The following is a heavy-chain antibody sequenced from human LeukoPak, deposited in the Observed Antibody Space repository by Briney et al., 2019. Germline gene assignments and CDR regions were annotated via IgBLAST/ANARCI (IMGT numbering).Heavy chain of an antibody. CDR2: IRQDGGEK. J-gene: IGHJ4*02. V-gene: IGHV3-7*01. Sequence: GGSLRLSCAASGFTFGSYWMTWVRQPPGKGLEWVAYIRQDGGEKYYVDSVKGRFTISRDNAKNSLYLQMNSLRAEDTAIYYCARDKPAGIPVASYHDYWGQGILVTVSS. CDR3: ARDKPAGIPVASYHDY. D-gene: IGHD6-19*01. CDR1: GFTFGSYW.